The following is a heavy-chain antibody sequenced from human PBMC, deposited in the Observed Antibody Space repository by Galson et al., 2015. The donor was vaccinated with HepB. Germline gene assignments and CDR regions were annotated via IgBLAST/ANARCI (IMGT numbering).Heavy chain of an antibody. D-gene: IGHD1-26*01. J-gene: IGHJ4*02. Sequence: SLRLSCAASGFTFSSYGMHWVRQAPGKGLEWVAVISYDGSNKYYADSVKGRFTISRDNSKNTLYLQMNSLRAEDTAVYYCAKDLYSGSYSSGDYWGQGTLVTVSS. CDR3: AKDLYSGSYSSGDY. V-gene: IGHV3-30*18. CDR2: ISYDGSNK. CDR1: GFTFSSYG.